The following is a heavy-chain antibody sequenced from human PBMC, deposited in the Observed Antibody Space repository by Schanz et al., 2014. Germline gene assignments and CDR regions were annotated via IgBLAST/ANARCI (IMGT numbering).Heavy chain of an antibody. CDR2: INPNTGGT. CDR1: GYTFTSYD. D-gene: IGHD3-22*01. V-gene: IGHV1-2*04. CDR3: AGAFDSSGYYFDY. J-gene: IGHJ4*02. Sequence: QVQLVQSGAEMKKPGASVKVSCTASGYTFTSYDINWVRQAPGQGLEWMGRINPNTGGTNYAQKFQGWVTVTSDTSTSTVYMELSGLRSEDTAVYYCAGAFDSSGYYFDYWGQGTLVTVSS.